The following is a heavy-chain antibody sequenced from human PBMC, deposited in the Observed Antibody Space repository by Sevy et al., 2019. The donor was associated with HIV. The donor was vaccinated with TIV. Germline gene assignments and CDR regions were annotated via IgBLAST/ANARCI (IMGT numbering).Heavy chain of an antibody. Sequence: SETPSLTCTVSGGSISSYYWSWIRQPPGKGLEWIGYIYYSGSTNYNPSLKSRVTISVDTSKNQFSLKLSSVTAADTAVYYCARADCTNGVCYGVDYWGQGTLVTVSS. CDR1: GGSISSYY. J-gene: IGHJ4*02. V-gene: IGHV4-59*01. D-gene: IGHD2-8*01. CDR2: IYYSGST. CDR3: ARADCTNGVCYGVDY.